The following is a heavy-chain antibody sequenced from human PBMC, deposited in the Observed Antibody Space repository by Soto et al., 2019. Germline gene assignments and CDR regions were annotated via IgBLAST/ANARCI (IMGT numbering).Heavy chain of an antibody. CDR3: ARVLQTYAVNWFDP. Sequence: SETLSLTCTVSGGSISSGGYYWSWIRQHPGKGLEWIGYIYYSGSTYYNPSLKSRVTISVDTSKNQFSLKLSSVTAADTAVYYCARVLQTYAVNWFDPWGQGTLVTVSS. CDR1: GGSISSGGYY. CDR2: IYYSGST. D-gene: IGHD4-4*01. J-gene: IGHJ5*02. V-gene: IGHV4-31*03.